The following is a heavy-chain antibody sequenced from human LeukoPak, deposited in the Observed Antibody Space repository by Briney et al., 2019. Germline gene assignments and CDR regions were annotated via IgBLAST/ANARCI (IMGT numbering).Heavy chain of an antibody. Sequence: ASVKVSCKASGYTFTGYYMHWVRQAPGQGLEWMGWINPNSGGTNYAQKFQGRVTMTRDTSISTAYMELSRLRSDDTAVYYCARHNARLRGWIGEVDFWGQGALVTVSS. J-gene: IGHJ4*02. CDR3: ARHNARLRGWIGEVDF. CDR2: INPNSGGT. D-gene: IGHD3-10*01. CDR1: GYTFTGYY. V-gene: IGHV1-2*02.